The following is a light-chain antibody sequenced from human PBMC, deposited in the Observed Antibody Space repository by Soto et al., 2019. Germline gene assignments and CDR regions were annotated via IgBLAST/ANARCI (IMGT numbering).Light chain of an antibody. J-gene: IGLJ1*01. CDR2: EVS. Sequence: QSALTQPASVSGSPGQSITISCTGTSSDIGYYNYVSWYQHHPGKAPKLIIYEVSNRPSGVSNRFSASKSGNTASLTISGLQAEDEADYYCSSYTLTSTLHVFGTGTKVTVL. CDR3: SSYTLTSTLHV. CDR1: SSDIGYYNY. V-gene: IGLV2-14*01.